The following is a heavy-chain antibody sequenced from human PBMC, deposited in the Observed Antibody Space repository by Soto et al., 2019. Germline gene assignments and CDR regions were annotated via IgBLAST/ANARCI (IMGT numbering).Heavy chain of an antibody. D-gene: IGHD3-10*01. J-gene: IGHJ3*02. CDR2: IRYDGSNK. CDR3: ARAGGYGSGSDAFDI. Sequence: GGSLRLSCAASGFTFSSYGMHWVRQAPGKGLEWVAVIRYDGSNKYYADSVKGRFTISRDNSKNTLYLQMNSLRAEDTAVYYCARAGGYGSGSDAFDIWGQGTMVTVSS. CDR1: GFTFSSYG. V-gene: IGHV3-33*01.